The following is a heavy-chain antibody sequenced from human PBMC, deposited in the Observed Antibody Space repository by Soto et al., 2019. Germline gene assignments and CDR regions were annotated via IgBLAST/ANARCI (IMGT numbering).Heavy chain of an antibody. Sequence: SETLSLTCTVSGGSISSYYWSWIRQPPGKGLEWIGYIFYSGSTNYNPSLKSRVTISVDTSKNQFSLKLSSVTAADTAVYYCARVSLDSSGYYLFDYWGQGTLVTVSS. J-gene: IGHJ4*02. V-gene: IGHV4-59*01. CDR1: GGSISSYY. D-gene: IGHD3-22*01. CDR2: IFYSGST. CDR3: ARVSLDSSGYYLFDY.